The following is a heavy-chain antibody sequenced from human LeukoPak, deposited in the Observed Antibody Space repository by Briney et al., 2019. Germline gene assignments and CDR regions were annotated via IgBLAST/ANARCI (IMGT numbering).Heavy chain of an antibody. V-gene: IGHV1-18*01. CDR2: ISAYNGNT. J-gene: IGHJ4*02. CDR1: GYTFTSYG. D-gene: IGHD3-22*01. Sequence: ASVTVSCKASGYTFTSYGISWVRQAPGQGLEWMGWISAYNGNTNYAQKLQGRVTMTTDTSTSTAYMELRSLRSDDTAVYYCARGKYYDSSGYDDYWGQGTLVTVSS. CDR3: ARGKYYDSSGYDDY.